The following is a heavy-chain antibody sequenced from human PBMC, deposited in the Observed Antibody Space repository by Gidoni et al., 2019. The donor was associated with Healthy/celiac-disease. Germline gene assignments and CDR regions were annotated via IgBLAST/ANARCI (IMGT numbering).Heavy chain of an antibody. CDR1: GGSISSYY. J-gene: IGHJ5*02. V-gene: IGHV4-59*01. CDR2: IYYSGST. CDR3: ARAPLGWFDP. Sequence: QVQLQESGPGLVKPSETLSLTCTVSGGSISSYYWSWIRQPPGKGLEWIGYIYYSGSTNYNPSLKSRVTISVDTSKNQFSLKLSSVTAADTAVYYCARAPLGWFDPWGQGTLVTVSS.